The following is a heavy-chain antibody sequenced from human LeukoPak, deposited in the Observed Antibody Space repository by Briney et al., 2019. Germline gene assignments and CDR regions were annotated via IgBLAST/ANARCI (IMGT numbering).Heavy chain of an antibody. CDR3: ASWPVGWYGEDS. D-gene: IGHD6-19*01. CDR1: GLSVSSNF. J-gene: IGHJ4*02. V-gene: IGHV3-53*01. Sequence: GGSLRLSCAATGLSVSSNFMSWVRQAPGKGLEWVSVIYGGGSTYYADSVKGRFTISRDTPKNTLYLQMNSLRVEDTAVYYCASWPVGWYGEDSWGQGTLVAVSS. CDR2: IYGGGST.